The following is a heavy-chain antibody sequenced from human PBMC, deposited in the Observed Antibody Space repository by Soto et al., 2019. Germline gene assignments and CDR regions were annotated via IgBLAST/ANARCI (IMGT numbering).Heavy chain of an antibody. J-gene: IGHJ4*01. CDR3: TTDSYSTMMVIRFDY. CDR1: GFTFSNAW. V-gene: IGHV3-15*07. Sequence: GGSLILSCAASGFTFSNAWINWVRQAPGKGLEWVGRIKSKTAGGTTDFAAPVKGRFAISRDDSKNMVYLQMNSLKTEDTALYYCTTDSYSTMMVIRFDYWGHGTLVTVSS. CDR2: IKSKTAGGTT. D-gene: IGHD2-2*01.